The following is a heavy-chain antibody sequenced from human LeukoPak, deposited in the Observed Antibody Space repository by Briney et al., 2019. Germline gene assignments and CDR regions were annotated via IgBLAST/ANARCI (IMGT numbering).Heavy chain of an antibody. CDR3: AKEMGYCSGGSCYRWFDS. J-gene: IGHJ5*01. V-gene: IGHV3-48*03. CDR1: GFTFSEFE. CDR2: ISTSSTTK. D-gene: IGHD2-15*01. Sequence: GGSLRLSCAASGFTFSEFEMNWVRQAPGKGLEWLSYISTSSTTKYYADSVKGRFTISRDDAKNSLSLQMNSLTADDTAVYYCAKEMGYCSGGSCYRWFDSWGQGTLVTVSS.